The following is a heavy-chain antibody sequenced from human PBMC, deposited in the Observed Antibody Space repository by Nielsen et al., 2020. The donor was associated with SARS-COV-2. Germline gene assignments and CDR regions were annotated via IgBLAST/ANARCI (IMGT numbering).Heavy chain of an antibody. Sequence: GGSLRLSCAASGFTFSSYEMNWVRQAPGKGLEWVSYISSSGSTIYYADSVKGRFTISRDNAKNSLYLQMNSLRAEDTAVYYCASLGYSSSWYGSYYYYGMDVWGQGTTVTVSS. CDR3: ASLGYSSSWYGSYYYYGMDV. J-gene: IGHJ6*02. CDR1: GFTFSSYE. CDR2: ISSSGSTI. V-gene: IGHV3-48*03. D-gene: IGHD6-13*01.